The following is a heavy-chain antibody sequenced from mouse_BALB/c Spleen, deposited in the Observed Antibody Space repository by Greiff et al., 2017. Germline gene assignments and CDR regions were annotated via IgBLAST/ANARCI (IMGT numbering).Heavy chain of an antibody. CDR1: GYSFTGYY. CDR3: ARSPKDYGSSSYAMDY. D-gene: IGHD1-1*01. CDR2: ISCYNGAT. Sequence: LVKTGASVKISCKASGYSFTGYYMHWVKQSHGKSLEWIGYISCYNGATSYNQKFKGKATFTVDTSSSTAYMQFNSLTSEDSAVYYCARSPKDYGSSSYAMDYWGQGTSVTVSS. J-gene: IGHJ4*01. V-gene: IGHV1S34*01.